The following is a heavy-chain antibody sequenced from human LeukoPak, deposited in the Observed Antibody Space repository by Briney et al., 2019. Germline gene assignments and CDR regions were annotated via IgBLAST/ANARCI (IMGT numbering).Heavy chain of an antibody. D-gene: IGHD2-2*01. CDR2: IYTSGST. CDR1: GGSISNYY. CDR3: ARGCSSTSCWLRMDV. V-gene: IGHV4-4*07. Sequence: SETLSLTCTVSGGSISNYYWSWIRQPAGKGLESIGRIYTSGSTSYNPSLKSRVTMSIDMSKNQFSLKLNSLTAADTAVYYCARGCSSTSCWLRMDVWGQGTTVTVSS. J-gene: IGHJ6*02.